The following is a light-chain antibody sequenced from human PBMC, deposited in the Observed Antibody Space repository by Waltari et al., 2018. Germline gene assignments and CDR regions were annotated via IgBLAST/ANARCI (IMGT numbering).Light chain of an antibody. CDR3: QQYNDWPRT. CDR1: QSVGSN. CDR2: GAS. J-gene: IGKJ1*01. V-gene: IGKV3-15*01. Sequence: EIVMTQSPATLSVSPGDRATLSCRASQSVGSNLAWYQQKPGQAPRPLIYGASTRATVIPARFSGGGSGTEFTLTISSLQSEDFAVYYCQQYNDWPRTFGQGTKVEIK.